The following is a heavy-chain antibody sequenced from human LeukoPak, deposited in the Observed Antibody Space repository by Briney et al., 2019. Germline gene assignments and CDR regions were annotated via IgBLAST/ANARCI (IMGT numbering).Heavy chain of an antibody. CDR3: AKPDCTSTGCYTLDC. CDR2: ISSSGRNI. V-gene: IGHV3-11*04. D-gene: IGHD2-2*02. CDR1: GFTFSDYY. J-gene: IGHJ4*02. Sequence: GGSLRLSCAGSGFTFSDYYMTWIRQAPGKGLEWISYISSSGRNIYYADSVKGRFTISRDNGKNSLYLQMNSLRAEDTAVYYCAKPDCTSTGCYTLDCWGQGTLVTVSS.